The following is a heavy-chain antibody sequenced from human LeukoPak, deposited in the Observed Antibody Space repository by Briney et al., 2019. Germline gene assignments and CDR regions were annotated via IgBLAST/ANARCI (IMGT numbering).Heavy chain of an antibody. D-gene: IGHD3-9*01. CDR3: ARARYDILTGYSPSYYFDY. J-gene: IGHJ4*02. V-gene: IGHV3-11*01. CDR1: GFTFSNYY. Sequence: PGGSLRLSCVASGFTFSNYYMSWGRQAPGKGLEWVAYTTSSDSRIHYADSVRGRFTISRDNAKNSLYLQMNNLRADDTAVYYCARARYDILTGYSPSYYFDYWGQGTLVTVSS. CDR2: TTSSDSRI.